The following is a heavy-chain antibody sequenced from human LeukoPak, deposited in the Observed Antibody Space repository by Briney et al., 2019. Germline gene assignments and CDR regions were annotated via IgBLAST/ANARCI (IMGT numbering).Heavy chain of an antibody. J-gene: IGHJ3*02. Sequence: SETLSLTCTVSGGSISSYYWSWIRQPPGKGLEWIGYIYYSGSTNYNTSLKSRVTISVDTSKNQFSLKLSSVTAADTAVYYCARTGIVVVPAADDAFDIWGQGTMVTVSS. D-gene: IGHD2-2*01. V-gene: IGHV4-59*01. CDR2: IYYSGST. CDR1: GGSISSYY. CDR3: ARTGIVVVPAADDAFDI.